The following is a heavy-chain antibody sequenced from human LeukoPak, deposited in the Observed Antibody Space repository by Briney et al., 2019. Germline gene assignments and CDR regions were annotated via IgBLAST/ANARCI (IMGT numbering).Heavy chain of an antibody. CDR1: GFSFSKYA. Sequence: GGSLRLSCAAAGFSFSKYAMDWVRQAPGKGLEWVAIISKDGSMRYYADSVKGRFTVSRDNSNNTLSLQMNSLKSEDTVVYYCAGEKFDIWGQGTMVTVSA. J-gene: IGHJ3*02. V-gene: IGHV3-30*04. CDR2: ISKDGSMR. CDR3: AGEKFDI.